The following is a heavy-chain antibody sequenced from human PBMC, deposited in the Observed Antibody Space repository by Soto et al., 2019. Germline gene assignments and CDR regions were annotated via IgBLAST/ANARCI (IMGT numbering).Heavy chain of an antibody. J-gene: IGHJ6*02. V-gene: IGHV3-7*05. Sequence: GGSLRLSCAASGFAFSTYWMSWVRQAPGKGLEWVANIKQDGSETYYVDFVKGRFAISRDNAKNSVYLQMNNLRAEDTAVYYCARDRRPTIYNGLDEWGQGTTVTVSS. CDR2: IKQDGSET. CDR1: GFAFSTYW. CDR3: ARDRRPTIYNGLDE.